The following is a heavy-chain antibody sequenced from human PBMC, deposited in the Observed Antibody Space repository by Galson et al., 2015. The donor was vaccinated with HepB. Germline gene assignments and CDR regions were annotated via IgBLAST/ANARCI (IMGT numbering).Heavy chain of an antibody. Sequence: CAISGDSVSSNSAAWNWIRQSPSRGLEWLGGTYYRSKWYNDYAVSVKSRITINPDTSKNQFSLQLNSVTPEDTAVYYCARESIAAAGTSVPNYYYYGMDVWGQGTTVTVSS. V-gene: IGHV6-1*01. CDR1: GDSVSSNSAA. D-gene: IGHD6-13*01. J-gene: IGHJ6*02. CDR2: TYYRSKWYN. CDR3: ARESIAAAGTSVPNYYYYGMDV.